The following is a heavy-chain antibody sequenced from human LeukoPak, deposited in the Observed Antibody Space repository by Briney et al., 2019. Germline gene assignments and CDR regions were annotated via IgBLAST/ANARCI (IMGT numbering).Heavy chain of an antibody. CDR3: ARVTMTKYYYYGMDV. CDR1: GCTFTSYY. V-gene: IGHV1-46*01. CDR2: INPSGGST. Sequence: ASVKVSCKASGCTFTSYYMHWVRQAPGQGLEWMGIINPSGGSTSYAQKFQGRVTMTRDTSTSTVHMELSSLRSEDTAVYYCARVTMTKYYYYGMDVWGQGTTVTVSS. D-gene: IGHD3-22*01. J-gene: IGHJ6*02.